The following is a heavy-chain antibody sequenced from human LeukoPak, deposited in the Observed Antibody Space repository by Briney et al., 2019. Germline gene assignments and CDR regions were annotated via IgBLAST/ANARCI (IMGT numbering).Heavy chain of an antibody. D-gene: IGHD2-2*01. CDR3: ARDLSSDSTQPLFDY. CDR1: GGSFSGYY. CDR2: INHSGST. J-gene: IGHJ4*02. V-gene: IGHV4-34*01. Sequence: SETLSLTCAVYGGSFSGYYWSWIRQPPGRGLEWIGEINHSGSTNYDPSLKSRVTISVDTSKNQFSLKLSSVTAADTAVYYCARDLSSDSTQPLFDYWGQGTLVTVSS.